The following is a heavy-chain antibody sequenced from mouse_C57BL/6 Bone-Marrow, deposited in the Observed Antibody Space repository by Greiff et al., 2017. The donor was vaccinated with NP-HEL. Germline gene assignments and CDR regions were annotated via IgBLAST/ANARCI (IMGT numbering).Heavy chain of an antibody. CDR2: IHPSDSDT. J-gene: IGHJ2*01. CDR3: AIRIWELGRD. Sequence: VQFQQPGAGLVKPGASVEGSCKASGYTFTSFWVHWVKQRPGQGLEWIGRIHPSDSDTNYNQKFKGKATLTVDKSSSTAYMQLSSLTSEDSAVYYCAIRIWELGRDWGQGTTLTVSS. CDR1: GYTFTSFW. D-gene: IGHD4-1*01. V-gene: IGHV1-74*01.